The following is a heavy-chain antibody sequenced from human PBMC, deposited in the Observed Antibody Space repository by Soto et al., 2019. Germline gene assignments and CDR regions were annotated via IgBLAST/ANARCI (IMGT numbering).Heavy chain of an antibody. V-gene: IGHV3-7*01. D-gene: IGHD3-10*01. CDR3: AREWKAYLYGSCMDV. J-gene: IGHJ6*02. Sequence: GGCLRLACAASGFSLWSYCVSWACKAPGKGLEWVANIKQDGSEKYYVDSVKGRFTISRDNAKNSLYLQMNSLRAEDTAVYYCAREWKAYLYGSCMDVWGQGTTVTVSS. CDR1: GFSLWSYC. CDR2: IKQDGSEK.